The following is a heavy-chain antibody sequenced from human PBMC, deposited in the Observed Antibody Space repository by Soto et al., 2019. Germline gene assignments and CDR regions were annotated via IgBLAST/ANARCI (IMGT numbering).Heavy chain of an antibody. Sequence: SETLSLTCTVFGGTISGGGYYWSSIRQHPGKGLEWIGHIYYSGSTYYNRSLKSRVTISVDTSKNQFSLKLSSVPPADTAVYSCARGVDTAMVNFDYWGQGTLVTVSS. V-gene: IGHV4-31*03. CDR1: GGTISGGGYY. CDR3: ARGVDTAMVNFDY. D-gene: IGHD5-18*01. J-gene: IGHJ4*02. CDR2: IYYSGST.